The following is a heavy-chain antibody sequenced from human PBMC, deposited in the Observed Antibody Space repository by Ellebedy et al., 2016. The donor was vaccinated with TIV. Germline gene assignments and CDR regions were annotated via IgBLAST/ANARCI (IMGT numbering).Heavy chain of an antibody. D-gene: IGHD4-17*01. CDR1: GFTFSSYG. CDR2: ISYDGSNK. Sequence: GGSLRLSCAASGFTFSSYGMHWVRQAPGKGLEWVAVISYDGSNKYYADSVKGRFTISRDNSKNTLYLQMNSLRAEDTAVYYCARERNKGTVTSWFDPWGQGTLVTVSS. V-gene: IGHV3-30*03. CDR3: ARERNKGTVTSWFDP. J-gene: IGHJ5*02.